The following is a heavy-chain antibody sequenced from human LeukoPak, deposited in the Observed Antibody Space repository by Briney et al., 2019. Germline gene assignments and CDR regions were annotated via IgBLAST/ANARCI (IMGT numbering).Heavy chain of an antibody. CDR3: AKGAGATYFDY. CDR1: GFTFSSYG. J-gene: IGHJ4*02. D-gene: IGHD1-26*01. V-gene: IGHV3-30*18. CDR2: ISNDGNNK. Sequence: GGSLRLSCAASGFTFSSYGMHWVRQAPGKGLERVALISNDGNNKYYADSVKGRFTISRDNSKNTLYLQMNSLRAEDTAIYYCAKGAGATYFDYWGQGTLVTVSS.